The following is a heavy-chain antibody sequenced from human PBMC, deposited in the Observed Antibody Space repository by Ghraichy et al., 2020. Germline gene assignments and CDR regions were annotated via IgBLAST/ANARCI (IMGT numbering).Heavy chain of an antibody. CDR3: ASVGLLWFGELFGGFDY. V-gene: IGHV3-30-3*01. J-gene: IGHJ4*02. CDR2: ISYDGSNK. CDR1: GFTFSSYA. Sequence: GGSLRLSCAASGFTFSSYAMHWVRQAPGKGLEWVAVISYDGSNKYYADSVKGRFTISRDNSKNTLYLQMNSLRAEDTAVYYCASVGLLWFGELFGGFDYWGQGTLVTVSS. D-gene: IGHD3-10*01.